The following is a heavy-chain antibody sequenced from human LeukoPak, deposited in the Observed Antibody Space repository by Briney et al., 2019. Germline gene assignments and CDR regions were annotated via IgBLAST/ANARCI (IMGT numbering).Heavy chain of an antibody. CDR2: MIPNSGDT. J-gene: IGHJ4*02. D-gene: IGHD6-6*01. CDR3: ARSPSSSGFDY. CDR1: GYTFTSYD. Sequence: ASVKVSGKASGYTFTSYDINWVRQATGQGLEWMGWMIPNSGDTGYAQKFQGRVTMTRNTSISTAYMELSSLTSEDTAVYYCARSPSSSGFDYWGQGTLVTVSS. V-gene: IGHV1-8*01.